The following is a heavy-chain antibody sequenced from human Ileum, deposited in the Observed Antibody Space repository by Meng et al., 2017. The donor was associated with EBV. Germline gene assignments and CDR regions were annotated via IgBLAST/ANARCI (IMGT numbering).Heavy chain of an antibody. CDR1: GGSVSSGGNY. D-gene: IGHD6-19*01. Sequence: GHMHGLGPGLVKPSETLSLPCSVSGGSVSSGGNYWSWIRQPPGKGLEWIGYIYNSGSTNYNPSLKSRVTISVDTSKNQFSLKLSSVTAADTAVYYCARDGYSSGSDWGQGTLVTVSS. CDR2: IYNSGST. J-gene: IGHJ4*02. V-gene: IGHV4-61*08. CDR3: ARDGYSSGSD.